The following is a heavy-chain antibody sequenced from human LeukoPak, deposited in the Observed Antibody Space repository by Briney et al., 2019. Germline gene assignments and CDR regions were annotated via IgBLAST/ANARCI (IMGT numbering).Heavy chain of an antibody. J-gene: IGHJ5*02. D-gene: IGHD6-13*01. V-gene: IGHV4-38-2*02. CDR1: GYSISSGYY. CDR3: ARAYSSSWYWNWFDP. CDR2: IYHSGNT. Sequence: SETLSLTCTVSGYSISSGYYWGWIRQPPGKGLEWIGNIYHSGNTYYNPSLKSRVTVSVDMFKNQFSLKLNSVTAADTALYYCARAYSSSWYWNWFDPWGQGTLVTVSS.